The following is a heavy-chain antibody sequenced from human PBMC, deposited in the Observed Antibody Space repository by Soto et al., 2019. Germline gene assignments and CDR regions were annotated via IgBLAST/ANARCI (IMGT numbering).Heavy chain of an antibody. CDR2: IYYSGST. Sequence: KPSETLSLTCTVSGGSISSGDYYWSWIRQPPXKGLEWIGYIYYSGSTYYNPSLKSRVTISVDTSKNQFSLKLSSVTAADTAVYYCARERDSSGWYGPDGYFDYWGQGTLVTVSS. D-gene: IGHD6-19*01. CDR3: ARERDSSGWYGPDGYFDY. J-gene: IGHJ4*02. V-gene: IGHV4-30-4*01. CDR1: GGSISSGDYY.